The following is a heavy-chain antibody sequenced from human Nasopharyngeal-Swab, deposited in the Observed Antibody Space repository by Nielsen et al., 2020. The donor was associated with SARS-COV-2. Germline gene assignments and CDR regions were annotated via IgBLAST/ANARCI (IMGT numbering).Heavy chain of an antibody. V-gene: IGHV3-23*01. CDR3: AKKYGTRGWYVGLDY. CDR1: GFGFSAFA. CDR2: AGGNDGST. D-gene: IGHD6-19*01. J-gene: IGHJ4*02. Sequence: GGSLRLSCAASGFGFSAFAMSWVRQAPGKGLEWVSAAGGNDGSTFYADSVRGRFTISRDNSKNTLYLQMNSLRAEDTALHYCAKKYGTRGWYVGLDYWGQGTQVTVSS.